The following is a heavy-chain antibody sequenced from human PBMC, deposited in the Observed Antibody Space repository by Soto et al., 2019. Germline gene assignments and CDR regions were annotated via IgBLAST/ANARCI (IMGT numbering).Heavy chain of an antibody. J-gene: IGHJ4*02. Sequence: SETLSLTCTVSGGSISSYYWSWIRQPPGKGLEWIGYIYYSGITDYNPSLKSRVTISVDTSKNQFSLKVRSVTAADTAVYYCARENSYDYWGPGTLVTLSS. V-gene: IGHV4-59*01. CDR2: IYYSGIT. CDR3: ARENSYDY. CDR1: GGSISSYY.